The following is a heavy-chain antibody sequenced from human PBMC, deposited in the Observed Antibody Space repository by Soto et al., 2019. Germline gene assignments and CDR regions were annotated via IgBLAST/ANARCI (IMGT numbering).Heavy chain of an antibody. J-gene: IGHJ6*02. CDR2: ISYDGSNK. CDR1: GFTFSSYG. V-gene: IGHV3-30*18. D-gene: IGHD3-3*01. Sequence: GGSLRLSCAASGFTFSSYGMHWVRQAPGKGLEWVAVISYDGSNKYYADSVKGRFTISRDNSKNTLYLQMNSLRAEDTAVYYCAKEARITIFGVGISFGMDAWGQGPTVTVSS. CDR3: AKEARITIFGVGISFGMDA.